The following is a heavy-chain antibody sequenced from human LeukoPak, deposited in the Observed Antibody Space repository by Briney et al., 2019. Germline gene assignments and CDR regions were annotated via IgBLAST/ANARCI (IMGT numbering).Heavy chain of an antibody. CDR3: ATLIYSSSPGAYYYYMDV. Sequence: SVKVSCKASGYTFTSYGTSWVRQAPGKGLEWMGGFDPEDGETIYAQKFQGRVTMTEDTSTDTAYMELSSLRSEDTAVYYCATLIYSSSPGAYYYYMDVWGKGTTVTVSS. D-gene: IGHD6-13*01. CDR1: GYTFTSYG. J-gene: IGHJ6*03. CDR2: FDPEDGET. V-gene: IGHV1-24*01.